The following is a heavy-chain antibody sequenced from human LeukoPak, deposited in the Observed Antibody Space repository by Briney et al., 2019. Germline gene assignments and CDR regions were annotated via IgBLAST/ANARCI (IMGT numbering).Heavy chain of an antibody. CDR3: ARLGGLRYFDWLSTDNWFDP. CDR1: GYTFTSYD. CDR2: MNPNSGNT. V-gene: IGHV1-8*01. Sequence: ASVKVSCKASGYTFTSYDINWVRQATGQGLEWMGWMNPNSGNTGYAQKFQGRVIMTRNTSISTAYMELSSLRSEDTAVYYCARLGGLRYFDWLSTDNWFDPWGQGTLVTVSS. D-gene: IGHD3-9*01. J-gene: IGHJ5*02.